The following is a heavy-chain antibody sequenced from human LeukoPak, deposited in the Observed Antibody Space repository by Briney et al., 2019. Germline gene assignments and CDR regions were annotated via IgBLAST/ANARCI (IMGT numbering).Heavy chain of an antibody. D-gene: IGHD1-26*01. Sequence: GGSLRLSCAASGFTFTSYWMTWVRQAPGKGLQWVANIQQDGSEKNYVDSAKGRFTISRDNTKNSLYLQMNSLRAEDTAVYYCAGAAGWEQAYWGQGAQVTVSS. V-gene: IGHV3-7*01. CDR3: AGAAGWEQAY. J-gene: IGHJ4*02. CDR2: IQQDGSEK. CDR1: GFTFTSYW.